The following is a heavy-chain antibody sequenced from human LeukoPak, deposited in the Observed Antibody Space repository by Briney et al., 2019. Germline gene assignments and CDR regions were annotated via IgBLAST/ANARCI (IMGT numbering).Heavy chain of an antibody. V-gene: IGHV4-4*07. D-gene: IGHD1-20*01. J-gene: IGHJ4*02. CDR3: ARNTLTGTDSLDY. CDR1: GASISYYF. CDR2: IYGSGST. Sequence: SETLSLTCTVSGASISYYFWSWIRQPAGKGLEWIGRIYGSGSTNYNPSLKSRVTISVNGSKNQFSLKLTSVTAADTAVYYCARNTLTGTDSLDYWGQGTLVTVSS.